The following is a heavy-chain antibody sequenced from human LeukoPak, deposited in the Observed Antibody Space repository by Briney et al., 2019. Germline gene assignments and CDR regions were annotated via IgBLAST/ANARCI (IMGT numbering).Heavy chain of an antibody. CDR2: IYPGDSDT. J-gene: IGHJ4*02. CDR1: GYIFTSYW. D-gene: IGHD2-2*01. V-gene: IGHV5-51*01. CDR3: ARLGYCSSTSCYREDYYFDC. Sequence: GESLKISCQGSGYIFTSYWIGRVRQLPGKGLEWMGIIYPGDSDTRYSPSFQGQVTNSADKSISTAYLQWSSLKASDTAMYYCARLGYCSSTSCYREDYYFDCWGQGTLVTVSS.